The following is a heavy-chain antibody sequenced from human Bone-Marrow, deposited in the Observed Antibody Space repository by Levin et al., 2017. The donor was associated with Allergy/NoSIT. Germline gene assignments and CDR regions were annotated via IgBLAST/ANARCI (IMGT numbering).Heavy chain of an antibody. Sequence: GGSLRLSCAASGFSVSIYWMHWVRQAPGKGLAWVSRINEDGSTINYADSVEGRFTISRDSAKNTLYLQMNSLRVEDTAVYYCTRDTFGVDDYWGQGTMVTVSS. V-gene: IGHV3-74*01. CDR3: TRDTFGVDDY. J-gene: IGHJ4*02. CDR1: GFSVSIYW. CDR2: INEDGSTI. D-gene: IGHD3-3*01.